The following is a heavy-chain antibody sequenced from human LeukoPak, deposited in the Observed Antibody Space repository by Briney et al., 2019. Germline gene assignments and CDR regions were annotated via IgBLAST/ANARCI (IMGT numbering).Heavy chain of an antibody. Sequence: GESLKISCKGSGYSFSTYWIGWVRQMPGKGPEWMGIIYPGDSDTRYSPSFQGQVTISADKSISTAYLQWSSLKASDIAMYYCARLYDFDRSGYYYVGDYWGQGTLVTVSS. CDR1: GYSFSTYW. V-gene: IGHV5-51*01. J-gene: IGHJ4*02. CDR2: IYPGDSDT. D-gene: IGHD3-22*01. CDR3: ARLYDFDRSGYYYVGDY.